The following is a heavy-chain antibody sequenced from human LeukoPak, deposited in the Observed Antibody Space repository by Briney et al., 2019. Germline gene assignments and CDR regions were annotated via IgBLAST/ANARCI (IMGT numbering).Heavy chain of an antibody. CDR1: GGSFSGYY. CDR3: ARRGARLSIAARRYFDY. J-gene: IGHJ4*02. V-gene: IGHV4-34*01. Sequence: SETLSPTCAVYGGSFSGYYWSWIRQPPGKGLEWIGEINHSGSTNYNPSLKSRVTISVDTSKNQFSLKLSSVTAADTAVYYCARRGARLSIAARRYFDYWGQGTLVTVSS. CDR2: INHSGST. D-gene: IGHD6-6*01.